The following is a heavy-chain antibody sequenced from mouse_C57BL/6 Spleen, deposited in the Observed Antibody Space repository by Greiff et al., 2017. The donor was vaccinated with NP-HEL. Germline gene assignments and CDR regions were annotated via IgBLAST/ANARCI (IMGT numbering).Heavy chain of an antibody. CDR3: AKDPGMGWFAY. V-gene: IGHV1-80*01. D-gene: IGHD2-3*01. Sequence: QVQLQQSGAELVKPGASVKISCKASGYAFSSYWMNWVKQRPGKGLEWIGQIYPGDGDTKYNGKFKGKATLTADKSSSTAYMQLSSLTSEEYAVYFCAKDPGMGWFAYWGQGTLVTVSA. CDR2: IYPGDGDT. CDR1: GYAFSSYW. J-gene: IGHJ3*01.